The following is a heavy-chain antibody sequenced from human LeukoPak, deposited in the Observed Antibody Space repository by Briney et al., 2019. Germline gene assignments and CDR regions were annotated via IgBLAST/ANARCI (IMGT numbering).Heavy chain of an antibody. J-gene: IGHJ4*02. CDR3: ARVKVGGDTFRNDYYFDY. D-gene: IGHD1-1*01. CDR2: IYYSGST. V-gene: IGHV4-59*01. CDR1: GGSISSYY. Sequence: SETLSLTCAVSGGSISSYYWSWIRQPPRRGLEWIGYIYYSGSTNYNPSLKSRVTISVDTSKNQFSLKLSSVTAADTAVYYCARVKVGGDTFRNDYYFDYWGQGTLVTVSS.